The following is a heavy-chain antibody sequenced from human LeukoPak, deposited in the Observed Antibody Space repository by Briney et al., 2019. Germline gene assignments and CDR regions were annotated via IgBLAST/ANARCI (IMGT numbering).Heavy chain of an antibody. CDR1: GFTFSSYS. V-gene: IGHV3-21*01. CDR2: ISSSSSYI. D-gene: IGHD4-23*01. CDR3: ARDGDPWGGNSKPGY. J-gene: IGHJ4*02. Sequence: GGSLRLSCAASGFTFSSYSMNWVRQAPGQGLEWVSSISSSSSYIDYADSVKGRFTISRDNAKNSLYLQMNSLRAEDTAVYYCARDGDPWGGNSKPGYWGQGTLVTVSS.